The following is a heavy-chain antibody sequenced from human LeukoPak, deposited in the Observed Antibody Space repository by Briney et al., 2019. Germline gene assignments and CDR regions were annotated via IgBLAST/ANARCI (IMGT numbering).Heavy chain of an antibody. CDR2: IYYSGST. D-gene: IGHD6-13*01. CDR3: ARLSSSWSSVASDY. V-gene: IGHV4-39*01. Sequence: SETLSLTCTVAAGSISSSSSYWGWIRQPPGKGLEWIGSIYYSGSTYYNPSLKSRVTISVDTSKNQFSLKLSSVTAADTAVYYCARLSSSWSSVASDYWGQGTLVTVSS. CDR1: AGSISSSSSY. J-gene: IGHJ4*02.